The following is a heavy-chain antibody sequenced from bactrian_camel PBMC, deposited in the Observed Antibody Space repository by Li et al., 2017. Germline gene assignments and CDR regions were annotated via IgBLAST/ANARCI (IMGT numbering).Heavy chain of an antibody. CDR3: AADPRSKHEAVVSDTRCTFTS. D-gene: IGHD1*01. Sequence: HVQLVESGGNSVQAGGSLRLSCAASGYTVSNADMGWFRQAPGKEREGVATVDRDGRTTYRDSVKGRFTISRDYTDNTFYLQMNNLQPEDTGTYYCAADPRSKHEAVVSDTRCTFTSWGQGTQVTVS. CDR1: GYTVSNAD. J-gene: IGHJ4*01. CDR2: VDRDGRT. V-gene: IGHV3S53*01.